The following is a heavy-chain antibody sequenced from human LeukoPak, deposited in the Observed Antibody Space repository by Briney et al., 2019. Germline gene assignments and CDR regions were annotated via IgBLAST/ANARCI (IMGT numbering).Heavy chain of an antibody. Sequence: PGGSLRLSCAASGFTFSSYAMSWVRQAPGKGLEWVSAISGSGGSTYYADSVQGRFTISRDNSKNTLYLQMNSLRAEDTAVYYCAKTIAERGYYYYYMDVWGKGTTVTVSS. CDR2: ISGSGGST. D-gene: IGHD6-13*01. J-gene: IGHJ6*03. CDR3: AKTIAERGYYYYYMDV. CDR1: GFTFSSYA. V-gene: IGHV3-23*01.